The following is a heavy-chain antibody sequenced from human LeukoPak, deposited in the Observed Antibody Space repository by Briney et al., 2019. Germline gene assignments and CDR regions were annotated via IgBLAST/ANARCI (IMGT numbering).Heavy chain of an antibody. CDR3: ASIYDSSGYYSLDY. Sequence: PSETLSLTCTVSGGSISNYYWSWIRQPPGKGLEWIGYIDYSGSTNYKSSLKSRVTISVDTSKNQFSLKLSSVTAADTAVYYCASIYDSSGYYSLDYWGQGTLVTVSS. V-gene: IGHV4-59*12. J-gene: IGHJ4*02. CDR1: GGSISNYY. D-gene: IGHD3-22*01. CDR2: IDYSGST.